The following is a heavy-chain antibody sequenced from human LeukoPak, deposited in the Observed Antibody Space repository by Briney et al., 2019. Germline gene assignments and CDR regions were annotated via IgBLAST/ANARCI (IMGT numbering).Heavy chain of an antibody. Sequence: ASVKVSCKASGYTFTGYYMHWVRQAPGQGLEWMGWINPNSGGTNYAQKFQGRVTMTRDTSISTAYMELSSLRSEDTAVYYCARDPAPSCSGGSCYSSDYWGQGTLVTVSS. CDR3: ARDPAPSCSGGSCYSSDY. CDR1: GYTFTGYY. J-gene: IGHJ4*02. CDR2: INPNSGGT. V-gene: IGHV1-2*02. D-gene: IGHD2-15*01.